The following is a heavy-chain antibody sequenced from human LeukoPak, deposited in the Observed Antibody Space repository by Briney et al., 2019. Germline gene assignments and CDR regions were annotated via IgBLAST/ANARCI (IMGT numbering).Heavy chain of an antibody. J-gene: IGHJ3*02. D-gene: IGHD3-22*01. Sequence: PGGSLRLSCAASGFTFSSYWMHWVRQAPGKGLVWVSRINSDGSSTSYADSVKGRFTISRDNAKNTLYLQMNSLRAEDTAVYYCAGYYDTSGSNAFDIWGQGTMVTVSS. CDR3: AGYYDTSGSNAFDI. CDR1: GFTFSSYW. CDR2: INSDGSST. V-gene: IGHV3-74*01.